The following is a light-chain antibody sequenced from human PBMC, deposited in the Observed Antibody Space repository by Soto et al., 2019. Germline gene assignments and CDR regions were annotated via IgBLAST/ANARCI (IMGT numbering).Light chain of an antibody. J-gene: IGKJ1*01. CDR1: QSNSSY. V-gene: IGKV1-39*01. Sequence: DIQMTHSPSSLSASVGDRVTITCRASQSNSSYLNWYQQKPGKAPKLLIYAASSLQSGVPSRFSGSGSGTDFTLTISSLQPEDFATYYCQQSYSTPPTCGQGTNVDIK. CDR3: QQSYSTPPT. CDR2: AAS.